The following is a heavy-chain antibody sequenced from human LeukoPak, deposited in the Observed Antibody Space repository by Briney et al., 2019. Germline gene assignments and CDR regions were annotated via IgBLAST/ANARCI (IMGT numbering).Heavy chain of an antibody. CDR1: GFTFSNYD. J-gene: IGHJ4*02. V-gene: IGHV3-23*01. Sequence: GGSLRLSCAASGFTFSNYDMTWVRQAPGKGLEWVSIISGGGGNTYYADSVKGRFTISRDNSENTLYLQMNSLRAEDTAVYYCAKDLWTRKTFDNWGQGTLVTVSS. D-gene: IGHD1-1*01. CDR2: ISGGGGNT. CDR3: AKDLWTRKTFDN.